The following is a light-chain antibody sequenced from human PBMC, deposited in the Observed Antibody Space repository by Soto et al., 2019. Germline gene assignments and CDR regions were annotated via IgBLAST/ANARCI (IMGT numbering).Light chain of an antibody. CDR3: QHSYSSPWT. V-gene: IGKV1-39*01. J-gene: IGKJ1*01. Sequence: DIHITHSPSSLSASVRDTVTITCRASQNIINYLNWYQQKPVRAPKTLIYASSTLQSGVPSRFSGGGSGTDFTLTVTSLQPEDFATYYCQHSYSSPWTFCQGTMVDIK. CDR2: ASS. CDR1: QNIINY.